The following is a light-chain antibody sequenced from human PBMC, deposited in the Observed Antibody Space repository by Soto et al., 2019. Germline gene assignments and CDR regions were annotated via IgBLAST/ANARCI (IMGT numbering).Light chain of an antibody. CDR1: SSNIGAGYD. CDR2: GNS. V-gene: IGLV1-40*01. J-gene: IGLJ1*01. CDR3: QSYDSSLSGERV. Sequence: QSVLTQPPSVSGAPGQRVTISCTGSSSNIGAGYDVHWYQQLPGTAPKLLIYGNSNRPSGVPDRFSGSKSGTSASLAITGLQADDEADYYCQSYDSSLSGERVFGTGTKLTVL.